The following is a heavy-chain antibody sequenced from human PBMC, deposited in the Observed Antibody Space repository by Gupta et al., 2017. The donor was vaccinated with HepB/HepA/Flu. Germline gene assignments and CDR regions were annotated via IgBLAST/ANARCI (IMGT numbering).Heavy chain of an antibody. D-gene: IGHD3-3*02. V-gene: IGHV3-23*01. Sequence: EVHLLESLGSLLQPCGSLRLSCVVSGFTIGGHAMSWVRKAPGKGLEWVSGKGTDKKQHYADSVRGRFTISRDNSENRVYIKMNSLRAEDTAVYYGAKDLHLWSGRDVGGKGTTVTVAS. CDR1: GFTIGGHA. J-gene: IGHJ6*04. CDR3: AKDLHLWSGRDV. CDR2: KGTDKKQ.